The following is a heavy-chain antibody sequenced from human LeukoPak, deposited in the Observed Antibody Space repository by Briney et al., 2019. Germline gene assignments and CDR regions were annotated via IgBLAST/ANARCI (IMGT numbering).Heavy chain of an antibody. J-gene: IGHJ4*02. V-gene: IGHV1-24*01. CDR3: ATAHCTTTSCYLTSAPDY. D-gene: IGHD2-2*01. Sequence: ASVKVSCKVSGYTLTELSMHWVRQVPGKGLEWMGTFDPEDGETIYAQKFQGRVTMTEDTSTDAAYMELSSLKSEDTAVYYCATAHCTTTSCYLTSAPDYWGQGTLVTVSS. CDR2: FDPEDGET. CDR1: GYTLTELS.